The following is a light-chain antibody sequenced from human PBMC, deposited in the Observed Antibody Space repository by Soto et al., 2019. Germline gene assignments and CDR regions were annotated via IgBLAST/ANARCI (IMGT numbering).Light chain of an antibody. V-gene: IGKV3-20*01. CDR2: GAA. CDR1: QSVTNSF. CDR3: QQYGSSTWA. Sequence: EIVLAQSPGTLSLSPGERATLACRASQSVTNSFLAWYQQKHGQAPRLLIYGAARRATGIPDRFTGSGSGTDGTLTISRLEPNDFAVEYCQQYGSSTWAFGQGTQVEL. J-gene: IGKJ1*01.